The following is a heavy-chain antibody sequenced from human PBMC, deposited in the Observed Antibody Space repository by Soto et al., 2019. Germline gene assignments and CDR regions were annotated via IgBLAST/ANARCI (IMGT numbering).Heavy chain of an antibody. CDR3: TTDFFDWLSESSYYFDY. J-gene: IGHJ4*02. CDR2: IKSKTDGGTT. Sequence: GGSLRLSCAASGFTFSNAWMNWVRQAPGKGLEWVGRIKSKTDGGTTDYAAPVKGRFTISRDDSKNTLYLQMNSLKTEDTAVYYCTTDFFDWLSESSYYFDYWGQGTLVTVSS. D-gene: IGHD3-9*01. CDR1: GFTFSNAW. V-gene: IGHV3-15*07.